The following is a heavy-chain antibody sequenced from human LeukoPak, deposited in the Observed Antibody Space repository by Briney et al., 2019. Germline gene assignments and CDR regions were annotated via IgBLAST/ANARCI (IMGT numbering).Heavy chain of an antibody. CDR2: ISSSSSTI. J-gene: IGHJ3*02. V-gene: IGHV3-48*04. Sequence: RGSLRLSCAASGFTFSSYSMNWVRQAPGKGLEWVSYISSSSSTIYYADSVKGRFTISRDNAKNSLYLQMNSPRAEDTAVYYCARESGYSYVDAFDIWGQGTMVTVSS. D-gene: IGHD5-18*01. CDR3: ARESGYSYVDAFDI. CDR1: GFTFSSYS.